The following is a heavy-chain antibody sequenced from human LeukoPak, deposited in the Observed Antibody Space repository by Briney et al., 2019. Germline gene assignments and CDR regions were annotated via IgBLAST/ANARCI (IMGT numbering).Heavy chain of an antibody. D-gene: IGHD1-26*01. Sequence: SETLSLTCTVSGGSISTYYWSWIRQSPGKGLEWIGSIYYSGSTFYNPSLKSRVTISVDTSKNQFSLKLSSVTAADTAVYYCARQGSGRSSDYWGQGTLVTVSS. CDR2: IYYSGST. V-gene: IGHV4-59*05. CDR1: GGSISTYY. CDR3: ARQGSGRSSDY. J-gene: IGHJ4*02.